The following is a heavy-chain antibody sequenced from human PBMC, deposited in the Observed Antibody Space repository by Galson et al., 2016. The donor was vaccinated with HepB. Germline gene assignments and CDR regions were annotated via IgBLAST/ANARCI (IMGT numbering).Heavy chain of an antibody. CDR3: ARAFRYGTGWYGRNDC. CDR2: ISGWGGST. J-gene: IGHJ4*02. Sequence: SLRLSCAASGFTFSSFTMSWVRQAPGNGLEWVSDISGWGGSTSYADSVKGRLTISRDNSMNAVFLAMNSLRVEDTAIYYCARAFRYGTGWYGRNDCWGQGTLVTVSS. CDR1: GFTFSSFT. V-gene: IGHV3-23*01. D-gene: IGHD6-19*01.